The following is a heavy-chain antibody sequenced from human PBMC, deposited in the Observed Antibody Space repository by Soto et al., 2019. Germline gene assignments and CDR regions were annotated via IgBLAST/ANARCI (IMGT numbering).Heavy chain of an antibody. CDR2: IYWDDDK. CDR3: ARLTRGVYDLDRLWEKFDY. V-gene: IGHV2-5*02. CDR1: GFSLSSIGMG. D-gene: IGHD5-12*01. Sequence: QITVKESGLTLVKPTETLTLTCTFSGFSLSSIGMGVGWIRQPPGKALEWLALIYWDDDKRYSPSLHSRLTITKDPSKNQVALTMTNMDPVDTATYYCARLTRGVYDLDRLWEKFDYWGQGALVTVSS. J-gene: IGHJ4*02.